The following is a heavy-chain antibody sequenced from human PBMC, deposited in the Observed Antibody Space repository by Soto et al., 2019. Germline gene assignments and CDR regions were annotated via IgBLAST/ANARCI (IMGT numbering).Heavy chain of an antibody. CDR3: AKDPKGGDYPFDY. V-gene: IGHV3-23*01. D-gene: IGHD4-17*01. J-gene: IGHJ4*02. CDR2: ISGSGGST. Sequence: EVQLLESGGGLVQPGGSLRLSCAASGFTFSSYAMSWVRQAPGKGLEWVSAISGSGGSTYYADSVKGRFTISRDNTKNTLYLQMSSLRAEDTAVYYCAKDPKGGDYPFDYWGQGTLVTVSS. CDR1: GFTFSSYA.